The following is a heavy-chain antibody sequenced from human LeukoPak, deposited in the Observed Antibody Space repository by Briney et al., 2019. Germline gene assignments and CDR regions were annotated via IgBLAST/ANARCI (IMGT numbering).Heavy chain of an antibody. J-gene: IGHJ5*02. CDR1: GYTFTGYY. Sequence: ASVKVSCKASGYTFTGYYMHWVRQAPGKGLEWMGGFDPEDGETIYAQKFQGRVTMTEDTSTDTAYMELSSLRSEDTAVYYCATGYYDSSGYHPNWFDPWGQGTLVTVSS. CDR3: ATGYYDSSGYHPNWFDP. CDR2: FDPEDGET. V-gene: IGHV1-24*01. D-gene: IGHD3-22*01.